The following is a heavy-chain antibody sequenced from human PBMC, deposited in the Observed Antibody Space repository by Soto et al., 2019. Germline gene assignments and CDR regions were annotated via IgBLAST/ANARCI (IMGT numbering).Heavy chain of an antibody. CDR1: GGSISSGGYY. CDR2: IYYSGST. Sequence: QVQLQESGPGLVKPSQTLSLTCTVSGGSISSGGYYWSWIRQHPGKGLEWIGYIYYSGSTYYNPSLKSRVTISVDTSKNQCPLKLSSVTAADTAVYYCARDFWQRGYYYYGMDVWGQGTTVTVSS. D-gene: IGHD3-3*01. V-gene: IGHV4-31*03. CDR3: ARDFWQRGYYYYGMDV. J-gene: IGHJ6*02.